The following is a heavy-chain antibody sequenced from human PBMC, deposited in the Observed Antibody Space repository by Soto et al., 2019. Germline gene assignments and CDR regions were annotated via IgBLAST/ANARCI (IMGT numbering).Heavy chain of an antibody. D-gene: IGHD3-10*01. CDR1: GFTFSSYA. V-gene: IGHV3-30-3*01. J-gene: IGHJ1*01. Sequence: QVQLVESGGGVVQPGRSLRLSCAASGFTFSSYAMHWVRQAPGKGLEWVAVISYDGSNKYYADSVKGRFTISRDNSKNTLYLQMNSLRAEDTAVYYCALSQSGSILIGYFQHWGQGTLVTVSS. CDR3: ALSQSGSILIGYFQH. CDR2: ISYDGSNK.